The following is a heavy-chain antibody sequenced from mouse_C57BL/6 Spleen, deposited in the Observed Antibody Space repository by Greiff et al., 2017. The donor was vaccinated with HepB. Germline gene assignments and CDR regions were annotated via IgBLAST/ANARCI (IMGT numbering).Heavy chain of an antibody. D-gene: IGHD1-1*01. Sequence: QVQLQQPGAELVKPGASVKLSCKASGYTFTSYWMQWVKQRPGQGLEWIGEIDPSDSYTNYNQKFKGKATLTVDTSSSTAYMQLSSLTSEDSAVYYCARRYGSSPWYFDVWGTGTTVTGSS. CDR2: IDPSDSYT. V-gene: IGHV1-50*01. J-gene: IGHJ1*03. CDR1: GYTFTSYW. CDR3: ARRYGSSPWYFDV.